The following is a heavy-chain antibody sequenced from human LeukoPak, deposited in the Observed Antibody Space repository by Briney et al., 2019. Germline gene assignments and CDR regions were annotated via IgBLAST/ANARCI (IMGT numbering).Heavy chain of an antibody. CDR2: INDSGRI. J-gene: IGHJ6*03. Sequence: SETLSLTCAVYGGSFSGYYWSWIRHPPGKGLERIGEINDSGRINYNPSLKSRVTISLDTSKNQFSLKLRSVTAADTAVYYCARGLREFGYYYYHMDVWDIGTTVTVSS. CDR1: GGSFSGYY. CDR3: ARGLREFGYYYYHMDV. V-gene: IGHV4-34*01. D-gene: IGHD3-10*01.